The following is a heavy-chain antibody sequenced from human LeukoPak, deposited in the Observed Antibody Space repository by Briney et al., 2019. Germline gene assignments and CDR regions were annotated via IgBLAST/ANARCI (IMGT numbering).Heavy chain of an antibody. CDR3: ARDGLTMTQGGYYFDY. J-gene: IGHJ4*02. Sequence: GGSLRLSCSASRFTFSNFNMHWVRQAPGKGLQFVSGITSDGGSIDYADSVKGRFTISRDNSKNTLYLQMNSLRADDTAVYYCARDGLTMTQGGYYFDYWGQGTLVTVSS. CDR1: RFTFSNFN. V-gene: IGHV3-64*04. D-gene: IGHD3-3*01. CDR2: ITSDGGSI.